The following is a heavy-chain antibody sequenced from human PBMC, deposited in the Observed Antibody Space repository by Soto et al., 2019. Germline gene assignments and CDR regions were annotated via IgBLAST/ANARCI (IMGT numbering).Heavy chain of an antibody. CDR3: ARGGDSSSWYWAFYY. Sequence: SETLSLTCTVSGGSISSYYWSWIRQPPGKGLEWIGYIYYSGSTNYNPSLKSRVTISVDRSKNRFSLNLNSVTAADTAVYYCARGGDSSSWYWAFYYWGQGTLVTVSS. J-gene: IGHJ4*02. CDR2: IYYSGST. V-gene: IGHV4-59*12. CDR1: GGSISSYY. D-gene: IGHD6-13*01.